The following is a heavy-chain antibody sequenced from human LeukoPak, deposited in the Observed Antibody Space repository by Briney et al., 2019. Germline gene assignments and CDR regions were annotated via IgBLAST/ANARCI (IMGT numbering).Heavy chain of an antibody. V-gene: IGHV3-21*01. CDR3: ARDETYYYDSRTYYYFNH. CDR1: GFTFSTYS. D-gene: IGHD3-22*01. CDR2: ISSSSTYI. J-gene: IGHJ1*01. Sequence: GGSLRLSCAASGFTFSTYSMNWVRQAPGKGLEWVSSISSSSTYIYYADSVKGRFTISRDNAKNSLYLQMSSLRAEDTAVYYCARDETYYYDSRTYYYFNHWGQGTLVTVSS.